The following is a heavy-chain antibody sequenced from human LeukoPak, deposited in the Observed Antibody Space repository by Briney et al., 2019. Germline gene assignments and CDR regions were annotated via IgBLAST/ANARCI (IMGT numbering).Heavy chain of an antibody. Sequence: GGSLRLSCAASGFTFSNHWMSWVRQAPGKGLQWVANIKQDGSSIYYVDSVRGRFTISRDNARNSLYLQMNSLRAEDTAVYYCARHCARHLLLRGATDSWGQGTLVTVSS. CDR2: IKQDGSSI. V-gene: IGHV3-7*01. J-gene: IGHJ4*02. D-gene: IGHD3-10*01. CDR1: GFTFSNHW. CDR3: ARHCARHLLLRGATDS.